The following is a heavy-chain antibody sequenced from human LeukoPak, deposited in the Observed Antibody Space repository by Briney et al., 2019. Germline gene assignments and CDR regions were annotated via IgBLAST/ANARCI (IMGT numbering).Heavy chain of an antibody. V-gene: IGHV1-46*01. D-gene: IGHD2-15*01. J-gene: IGHJ4*02. CDR1: GYTFTSYY. CDR3: ARGRELSGGSSLSGY. Sequence: ASVKVSCKASGYTFTSYYMHWVRQAPGQGLEWMGIINPSGDSTSYAQKFQGRVTMTRDTSTSTVYMELRSDDTAVYYCARGRELSGGSSLSGYWGQGTLVTVSS. CDR2: INPSGDST.